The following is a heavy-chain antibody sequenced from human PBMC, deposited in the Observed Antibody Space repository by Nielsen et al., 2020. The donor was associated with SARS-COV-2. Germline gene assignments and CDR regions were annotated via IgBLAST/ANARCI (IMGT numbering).Heavy chain of an antibody. J-gene: IGHJ6*02. D-gene: IGHD2-15*01. CDR2: ITTHNGLT. V-gene: IGHV1-18*01. CDR3: ARDRDPTGANIVLLVAANQGMDV. Sequence: WVRQAPGQGLEWMGWITTHNGLTNYAHKLQGGVTMTTDTSTSTVYMELRSLRSDDTAVYYCARDRDPTGANIVLLVAANQGMDVWGQGTTVTVSS.